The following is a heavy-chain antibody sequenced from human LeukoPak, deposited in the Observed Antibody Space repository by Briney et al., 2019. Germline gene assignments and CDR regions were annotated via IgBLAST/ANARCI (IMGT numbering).Heavy chain of an antibody. CDR3: AREDYDFWSGYYY. CDR2: INPNSGGT. D-gene: IGHD3-3*01. CDR1: GYTFTGYY. Sequence: GASVTASCKASGYTFTGYYMHWVRQAPGQGLEWMGWINPNSGGTNYAQKFQGRVTMTRDTSISTAYMELSRLRSDDTAVYYCAREDYDFWSGYYYWGQGTLVTVSS. V-gene: IGHV1-2*02. J-gene: IGHJ4*02.